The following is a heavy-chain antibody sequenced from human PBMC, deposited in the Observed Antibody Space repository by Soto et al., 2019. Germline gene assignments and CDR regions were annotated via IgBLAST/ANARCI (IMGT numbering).Heavy chain of an antibody. CDR1: GFTFSSYA. J-gene: IGHJ6*02. D-gene: IGHD5-18*01. CDR2: ISGSGGST. V-gene: IGHV3-23*01. Sequence: LRLSCAASGFTFSSYAMSWVRQAPGKGLEWVSAISGSGGSTYYADSVKGRFTISRDNSKNTLYLQMNSLRAEDTAVYYCAKTNSYGHYYYGMDVWGQGTTVTVSS. CDR3: AKTNSYGHYYYGMDV.